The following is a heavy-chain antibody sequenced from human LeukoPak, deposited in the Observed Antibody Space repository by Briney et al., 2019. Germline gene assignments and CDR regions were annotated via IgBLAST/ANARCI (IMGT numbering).Heavy chain of an antibody. Sequence: GGSLRLSCAASGFTFITYAMSWVRQAPGKGLEWVSTISRSGGSTYYADSVKGRFTISRDDSKNTLSLQMNSLRADDTAVYYCAKLSSSWSGLFRDYWGQGTLVTVSS. CDR1: GFTFITYA. D-gene: IGHD6-13*01. CDR2: ISRSGGST. CDR3: AKLSSSWSGLFRDY. V-gene: IGHV3-23*01. J-gene: IGHJ4*02.